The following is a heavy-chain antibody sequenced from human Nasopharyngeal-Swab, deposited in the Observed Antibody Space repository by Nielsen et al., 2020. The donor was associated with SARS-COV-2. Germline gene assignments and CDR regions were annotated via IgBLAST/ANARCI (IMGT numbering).Heavy chain of an antibody. Sequence: ASVKVSCKVSGYTLTELSMHWVRQAPGKGLEWMGGFDPEDGETIYAQKFQGRVTMTEDTSTDTAYMELSSLRSEDTAVYYCRVVPAAMWYYYYYGMDVWGQGTTVTVSS. D-gene: IGHD2-2*01. CDR2: FDPEDGET. V-gene: IGHV1-24*01. J-gene: IGHJ6*02. CDR1: GYTLTELS. CDR3: RVVPAAMWYYYYYGMDV.